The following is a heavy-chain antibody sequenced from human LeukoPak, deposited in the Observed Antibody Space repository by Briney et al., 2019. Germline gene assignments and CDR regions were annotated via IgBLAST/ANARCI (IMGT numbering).Heavy chain of an antibody. D-gene: IGHD6-13*01. Sequence: PSETLSLTCTVSGGSISSYYWSWIRRPPGKGLEWIGYVYYSGSTNYNPSLKSRVTISVDTSKNQFSLKLGSVTAADTAVYYCARGVYIAAAQYGYWGQGTLVTVSS. J-gene: IGHJ4*02. CDR1: GGSISSYY. V-gene: IGHV4-59*01. CDR3: ARGVYIAAAQYGY. CDR2: VYYSGST.